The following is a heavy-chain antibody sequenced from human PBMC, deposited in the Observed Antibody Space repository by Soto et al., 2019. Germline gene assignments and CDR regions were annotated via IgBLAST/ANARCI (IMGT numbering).Heavy chain of an antibody. Sequence: QVQLVQSGAEVKKPGASVKVSCKASGYSFTSFHMNWVRQAPGQGLEWMGKISPGSGSTSYSQEFQGRVTMTRDTSTSTVYMELSSLRSEDTAVYFCARQNAGGDYWGQGTLVTVSS. CDR2: ISPGSGST. J-gene: IGHJ4*02. CDR3: ARQNAGGDY. CDR1: GYSFTSFH. D-gene: IGHD3-16*01. V-gene: IGHV1-46*03.